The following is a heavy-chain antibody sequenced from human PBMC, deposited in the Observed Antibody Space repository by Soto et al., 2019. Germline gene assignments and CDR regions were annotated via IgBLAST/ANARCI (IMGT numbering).Heavy chain of an antibody. CDR2: IYHSGST. CDR3: ARDSSGSYFHY. J-gene: IGHJ4*02. CDR1: SYSISSGYY. D-gene: IGHD1-26*01. V-gene: IGHV4-38-2*02. Sequence: SETLSLTCAVSSYSISSGYYWGWIRQPPGKGLEWIGSIYHSGSTYYNPSLKSRVTMSVDTSKNQFSLKLSSVSAADTAVYYCARDSSGSYFHYWGQGTLVT.